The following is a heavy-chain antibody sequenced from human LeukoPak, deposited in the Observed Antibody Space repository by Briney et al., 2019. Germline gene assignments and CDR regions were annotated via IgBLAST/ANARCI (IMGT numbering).Heavy chain of an antibody. V-gene: IGHV1-69*05. Sequence: GSSVKVSCKASGGTFSSYAISWVRQAPGQGLEWMGGIIPIFGTANYAQKFQGRVTITTDESTSTAYMELSSLKSEDTAVYYCATQGYCSSTSCYAADYWGQGTLVTVSS. D-gene: IGHD2-2*01. J-gene: IGHJ4*02. CDR3: ATQGYCSSTSCYAADY. CDR2: IIPIFGTA. CDR1: GGTFSSYA.